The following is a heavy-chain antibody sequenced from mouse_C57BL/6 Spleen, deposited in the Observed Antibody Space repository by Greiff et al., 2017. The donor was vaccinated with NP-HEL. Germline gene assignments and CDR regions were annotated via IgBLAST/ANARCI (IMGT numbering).Heavy chain of an antibody. J-gene: IGHJ3*01. D-gene: IGHD2-3*01. V-gene: IGHV1-7*01. Sequence: VQLQQSGAELAKPGASVKLSCKASGYTFTSYWMHWVKQRPGQGLEWIGYINPSSGYTKYNQKFKDKATLTADKSSSTAYMQLSSLTYEDSAVYYCARGYDGYPAWFAYWGQGTLVTVSA. CDR1: GYTFTSYW. CDR2: INPSSGYT. CDR3: ARGYDGYPAWFAY.